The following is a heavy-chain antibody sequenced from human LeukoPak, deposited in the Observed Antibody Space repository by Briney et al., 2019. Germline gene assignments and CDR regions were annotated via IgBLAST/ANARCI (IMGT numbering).Heavy chain of an antibody. D-gene: IGHD3-10*01. Sequence: GGPLRLSCAASGFTFSSYNMDWVRQAPGKGLEWVASIDFTSSFIFYGDSVKGRFTISRDNAKNSLYLQMNSLRAEDTAVYYCARALWFGETFPAYWGQGTLVTVSS. CDR1: GFTFSSYN. V-gene: IGHV3-21*01. CDR2: IDFTSSFI. J-gene: IGHJ4*02. CDR3: ARALWFGETFPAY.